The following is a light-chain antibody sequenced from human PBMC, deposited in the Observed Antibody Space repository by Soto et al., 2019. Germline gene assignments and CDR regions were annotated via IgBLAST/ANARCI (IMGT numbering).Light chain of an antibody. CDR2: EVT. Sequence: QSVLTQPASVSGSPGQSITISCTGSNSDIGAYDYVSWYQQHPGKPPTLLIYEVTFRPSGVPNRFSGSKSGNTATLTISGLLTEDEADYYCGSYASATLIFGGGTTLTVL. CDR3: GSYASATLI. V-gene: IGLV2-14*01. J-gene: IGLJ2*01. CDR1: NSDIGAYDY.